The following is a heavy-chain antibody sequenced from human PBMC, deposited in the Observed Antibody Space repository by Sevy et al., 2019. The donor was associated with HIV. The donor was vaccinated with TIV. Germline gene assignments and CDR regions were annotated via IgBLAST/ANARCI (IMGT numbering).Heavy chain of an antibody. CDR3: ARLSYDFWSGYYFDY. Sequence: GGSLRLSCAASGFTFSSYWMSWVRQAPGKGLEWVANIKQDGSEKYYVDSVKGRFTISRDNAKTSLYLQMNSLRAEDTAVYYCARLSYDFWSGYYFDYWGQGTLVTVSS. V-gene: IGHV3-7*01. CDR1: GFTFSSYW. J-gene: IGHJ4*02. D-gene: IGHD3-3*01. CDR2: IKQDGSEK.